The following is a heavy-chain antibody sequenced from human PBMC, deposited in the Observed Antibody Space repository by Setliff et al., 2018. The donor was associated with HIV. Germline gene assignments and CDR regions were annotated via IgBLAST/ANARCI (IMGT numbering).Heavy chain of an antibody. J-gene: IGHJ4*02. CDR1: GYSISSGYY. V-gene: IGHV4-38-2*01. CDR3: ARRWELLGGFDY. CDR2: ISHSGTT. Sequence: SETLSLTCAFSGYSISSGYYWGWIRQPPGKGLEWIGSISHSGTTYYNASLKSRVTISLDTSKNQFSLKLTSVTAADTAVYYCARRWELLGGFDYWGQGTLVTVSS. D-gene: IGHD1-26*01.